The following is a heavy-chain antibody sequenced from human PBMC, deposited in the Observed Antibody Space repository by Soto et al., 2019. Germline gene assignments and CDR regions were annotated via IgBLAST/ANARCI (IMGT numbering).Heavy chain of an antibody. CDR1: GFTFSDYA. D-gene: IGHD6-19*01. Sequence: VQLVESGGGVVQPGRSLRLSCAASGFTFSDYAMHWVRQAPGKGLEWVAVVSHDGRNTHYADSVKGRFTISRDSSKNTVSLEMTSLRAEDTSVYYCARGGRQWLVTSDFNYWGQGALVNVSS. V-gene: IGHV3-30*03. J-gene: IGHJ4*02. CDR3: ARGGRQWLVTSDFNY. CDR2: VSHDGRNT.